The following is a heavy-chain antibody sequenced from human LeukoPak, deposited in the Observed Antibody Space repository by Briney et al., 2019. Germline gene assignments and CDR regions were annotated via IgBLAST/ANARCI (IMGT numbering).Heavy chain of an antibody. CDR1: GDSISSSSYY. Sequence: SEPLSLTCTVSGDSISSSSYYWGWIRQPPGKGLEWIGSMFYSGNTYYNPSLKSRVTISVDTSKNQFSLKLSSVTAADTAVYYCARERAFGVAPYYMDVWGKGTTVTVSS. V-gene: IGHV4-39*07. CDR2: MFYSGNT. D-gene: IGHD3-3*01. J-gene: IGHJ6*03. CDR3: ARERAFGVAPYYMDV.